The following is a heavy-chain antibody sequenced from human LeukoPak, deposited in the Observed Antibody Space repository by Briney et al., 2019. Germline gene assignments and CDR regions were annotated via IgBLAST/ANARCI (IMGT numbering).Heavy chain of an antibody. D-gene: IGHD3-10*01. J-gene: IGHJ5*01. Sequence: GGSLRLSCAASGLTFSSHGFHWVRQAPGKGLEWVTFISLDGSKTSYADSVKGRFTFSRDDSKNTLYLEMNSRRAEDTAVYYCARDRAVSWFDSWGLGTLVTVSS. CDR1: GLTFSSHG. V-gene: IGHV3-33*05. CDR2: ISLDGSKT. CDR3: ARDRAVSWFDS.